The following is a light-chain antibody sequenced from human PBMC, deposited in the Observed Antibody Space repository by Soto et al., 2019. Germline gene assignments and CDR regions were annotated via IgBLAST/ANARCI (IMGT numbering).Light chain of an antibody. CDR2: GAS. CDR1: QSIRTN. CDR3: QQGSTWPT. J-gene: IGKJ1*01. V-gene: IGKV3-15*01. Sequence: EIVLTQSPATLSVSAGGTVTLSCRASQSIRTNVAWYQQIPGQAPRLLVYGASTRATGVPARFSGSGSGIEFTLTISSLQSEDFAVYYCQQGSTWPTFGQGTRVDIK.